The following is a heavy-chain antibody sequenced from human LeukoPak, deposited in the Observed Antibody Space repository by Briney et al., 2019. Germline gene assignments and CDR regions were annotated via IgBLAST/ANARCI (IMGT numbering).Heavy chain of an antibody. J-gene: IGHJ2*01. Sequence: GSSVKVSCKASGGTFISYAISWVRQAPGQGLEWMGGIIPIFGTANYAQKFQGRVTITADESTSTAYMELSSLRSEDTAVYYCAREEGGSYLPHWYFDLWGRGTLVTVSS. CDR3: AREEGGSYLPHWYFDL. CDR1: GGTFISYA. V-gene: IGHV1-69*01. D-gene: IGHD1-26*01. CDR2: IIPIFGTA.